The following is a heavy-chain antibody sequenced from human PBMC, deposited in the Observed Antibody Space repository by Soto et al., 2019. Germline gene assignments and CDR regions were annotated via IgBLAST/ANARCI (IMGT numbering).Heavy chain of an antibody. V-gene: IGHV1-2*04. CDR2: INPNSGGT. J-gene: IGHJ4*02. Sequence: GASVKVSCKASGYTFTGYYMHWVRQAPGQGLEWMGWINPNSGGTNYAQKFQGWVTMTRDTSISTAYMELSRLRSDDTAVYYCARVLTSDSSAFDYWGQGTLVTVSS. CDR3: ARVLTSDSSAFDY. CDR1: GYTFTGYY. D-gene: IGHD3-22*01.